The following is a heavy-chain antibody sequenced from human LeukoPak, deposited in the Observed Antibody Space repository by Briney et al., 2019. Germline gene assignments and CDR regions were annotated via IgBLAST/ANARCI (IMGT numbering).Heavy chain of an antibody. D-gene: IGHD3-22*01. CDR1: GGSISSGGYY. J-gene: IGHJ5*02. V-gene: IGHV4-31*03. Sequence: SETLSLTRTVSGGSISSGGYYWSWIRQHPGKGLEWIGYIYYSGSTYYNPSLKSRVTISVDTSKNQFSLKLSSVTAADTAVYYCARAKSSGLNWFDPWGQGTLVTVSS. CDR2: IYYSGST. CDR3: ARAKSSGLNWFDP.